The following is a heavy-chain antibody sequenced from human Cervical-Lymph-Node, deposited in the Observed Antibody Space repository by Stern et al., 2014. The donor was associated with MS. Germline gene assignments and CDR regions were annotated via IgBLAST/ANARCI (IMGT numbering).Heavy chain of an antibody. CDR2: IHDSGST. V-gene: IGHV4-61*02. CDR1: GGSISSSGYY. Sequence: VQLVESGPGLVKPSQTLSLTCTVSGGSISSSGYYWSWIRQPADKGLEWIGRIHDSGSTYYNPSLKSRVTILMDQAKNHLSLNVTSVTAADTAVYYCATTRWDLFTWNWFDPWGQGTLVTVSS. J-gene: IGHJ5*02. D-gene: IGHD1-26*01. CDR3: ATTRWDLFTWNWFDP.